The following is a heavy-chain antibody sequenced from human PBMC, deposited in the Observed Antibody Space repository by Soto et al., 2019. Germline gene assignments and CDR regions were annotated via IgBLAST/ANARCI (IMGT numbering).Heavy chain of an antibody. J-gene: IGHJ6*02. CDR1: GGTFSNYA. D-gene: IGHD2-2*01. Sequence: QVQLVQSGAEVKKPGSSVKVSCKASGGTFSNYAISWVRQAPGQGLEWMGGIIPISGTANYAQKFQGRVTITADESTSTAYMELSSLRSEDTAVYYCARSQGSSTSLEIYYYYYGMDVWGQGTTVTVSS. V-gene: IGHV1-69*01. CDR2: IIPISGTA. CDR3: ARSQGSSTSLEIYYYYYGMDV.